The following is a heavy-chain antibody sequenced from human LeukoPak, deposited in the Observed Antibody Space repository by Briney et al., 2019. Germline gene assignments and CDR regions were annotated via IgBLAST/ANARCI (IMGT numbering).Heavy chain of an antibody. Sequence: GGALRLSCAASGFTFSSYRMSWVPQAPGEGRGWVSHIKQEGSEKYYVESVKGRFTISRDNAKNSLYLQMNSMRAEDTAVYYCAREVDGGYCSGGSCYAFDIWGQGTMVTVSS. CDR3: AREVDGGYCSGGSCYAFDI. CDR2: IKQEGSEK. V-gene: IGHV3-7*05. J-gene: IGHJ3*02. D-gene: IGHD2-15*01. CDR1: GFTFSSYR.